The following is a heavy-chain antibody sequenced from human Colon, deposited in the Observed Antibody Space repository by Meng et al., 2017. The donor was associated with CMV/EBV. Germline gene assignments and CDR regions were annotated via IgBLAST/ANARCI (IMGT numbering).Heavy chain of an antibody. CDR3: ARSNIGEYYGGNKGLFDY. J-gene: IGHJ4*02. V-gene: IGHV4-39*01. CDR2: IYYSGST. D-gene: IGHD4-23*01. Sequence: SSSSYYWGWIRQPPGKGLEWIGSIYYSGSTYYNPSLKSRVTISVDTSKNQFSLKLSSVTAADTAVYYCARSNIGEYYGGNKGLFDYWGQGTLVTVSS. CDR1: SSSSYY.